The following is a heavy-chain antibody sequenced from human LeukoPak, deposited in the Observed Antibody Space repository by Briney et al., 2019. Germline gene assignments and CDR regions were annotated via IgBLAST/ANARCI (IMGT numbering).Heavy chain of an antibody. CDR1: GFTFTSYW. CDR2: ISSSSSTI. J-gene: IGHJ6*02. V-gene: IGHV3-48*04. D-gene: IGHD5-12*01. Sequence: GGSLRLSCAASGFTFTSYWMSWVRQAPGKGLEWVSYISSSSSTIYYADSVKGRFTISRDNAKNSLYLQMNSLRAEDTAVYYCARSYDYYYGMDVWGQGTTVTVSS. CDR3: ARSYDYYYGMDV.